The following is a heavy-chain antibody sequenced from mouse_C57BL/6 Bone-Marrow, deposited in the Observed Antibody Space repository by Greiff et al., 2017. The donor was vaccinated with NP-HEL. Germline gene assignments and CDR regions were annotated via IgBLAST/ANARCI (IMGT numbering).Heavy chain of an antibody. CDR2: IWSGGST. J-gene: IGHJ1*03. CDR3: ARTAYYSNYEWYFDV. D-gene: IGHD2-5*01. Sequence: VKLMESGPGLVQPSQSLSITCTVSGFSLTSYGVHWVRQSPGKGLEWLGVIWSGGSTDYNAAFISRLSISKDNSKSQVFFKMNSLQADDTAIYYCARTAYYSNYEWYFDVWGTGTTVTVSS. CDR1: GFSLTSYG. V-gene: IGHV2-2*01.